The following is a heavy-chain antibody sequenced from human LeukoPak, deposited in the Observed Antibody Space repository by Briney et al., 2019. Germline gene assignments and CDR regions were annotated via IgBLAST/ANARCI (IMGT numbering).Heavy chain of an antibody. V-gene: IGHV1-69*04. CDR1: GGTFISYA. J-gene: IGHJ4*02. Sequence: SVKVSCKASGGTFISYAISWVRQAPGQGLEWMGRIIPIFGIANYAQKFQGRVTITADKSTSTAYMELSSLRSEDTAVYYCARDSIVEDIVVVPAANWGQGTLVTVSS. CDR2: IIPIFGIA. CDR3: ARDSIVEDIVVVPAAN. D-gene: IGHD2-2*01.